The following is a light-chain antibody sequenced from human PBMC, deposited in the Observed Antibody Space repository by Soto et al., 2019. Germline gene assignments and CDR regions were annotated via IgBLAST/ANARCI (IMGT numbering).Light chain of an antibody. V-gene: IGLV4-69*01. CDR1: SGHSNYA. Sequence: QPVLTQSPSASASLGASVKLTCTLSSGHSNYAIAWHQQQSEKGPRYLMKLNSDGSHSKGDGIPDRFSGSSSGAERYPTISSLQSEDEADYSRQTWGSGIVVFGGGTKLTVL. CDR3: QTWGSGIVV. J-gene: IGLJ2*01. CDR2: LNSDGSH.